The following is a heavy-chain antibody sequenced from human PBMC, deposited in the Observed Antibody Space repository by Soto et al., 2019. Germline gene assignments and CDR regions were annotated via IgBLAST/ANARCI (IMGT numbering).Heavy chain of an antibody. V-gene: IGHV4-39*01. J-gene: IGHJ4*02. CDR3: ARRVHRSGWGDFDY. Sequence: QLQLQESGPGLVKPSETLSLTCTVSGGSISDDSYYWGWIRQPPGKGLEWIGGIYYSGSTYYNPSLKSRVPISVDTSKNQFSLKLGSVTAADTAVYYCARRVHRSGWGDFDYWGQGALVTVSS. CDR1: GGSISDDSYY. D-gene: IGHD6-19*01. CDR2: IYYSGST.